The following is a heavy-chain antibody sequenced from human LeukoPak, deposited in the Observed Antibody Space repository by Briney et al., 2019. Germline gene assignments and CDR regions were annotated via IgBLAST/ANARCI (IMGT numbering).Heavy chain of an antibody. CDR3: ASRPGDFIDSSVYYSF. Sequence: GGSLRLSCAASGFSLSTDTVNWVRQARGKGLEWVSSISSSSTYIYYTDSVKGRFAISRDNARNAVYLQMNSLRTEDTGVYYCASRPGDFIDSSVYYSFWGQGTLVTVSS. J-gene: IGHJ4*02. D-gene: IGHD3-22*01. CDR2: ISSSSTYI. V-gene: IGHV3-21*01. CDR1: GFSLSTDT.